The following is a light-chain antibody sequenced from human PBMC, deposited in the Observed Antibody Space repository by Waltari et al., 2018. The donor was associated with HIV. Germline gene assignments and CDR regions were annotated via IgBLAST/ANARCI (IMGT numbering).Light chain of an antibody. J-gene: IGKJ2*01. CDR3: LQNIRAPFA. CDR1: ESLRHSNGRNY. Sequence: DVLATQFPLSLTVSPGESASISCRATESLRHSNGRNYLDWYVQRPGQTPRLLIYLASNRASGVPDRFVGGGSGTDFTLRITRVEAADVGTYFCLQNIRAPFAFGQGT. V-gene: IGKV2-28*01. CDR2: LAS.